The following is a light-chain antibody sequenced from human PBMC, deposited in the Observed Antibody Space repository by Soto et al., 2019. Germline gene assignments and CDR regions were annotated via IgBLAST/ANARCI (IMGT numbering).Light chain of an antibody. CDR2: GAS. V-gene: IGKV1-5*02. CDR1: QSIRHY. Sequence: DIQMTQSPPTLSASVGDRVTIICRASQSIRHYLAWYQQMPGKAPKLLIYGASTFQGGVPPRFSVSGSGTDFTLTISSLQPDDCRTYLCQHHNSYSQTFGQGTKVDIK. J-gene: IGKJ1*01. CDR3: QHHNSYSQT.